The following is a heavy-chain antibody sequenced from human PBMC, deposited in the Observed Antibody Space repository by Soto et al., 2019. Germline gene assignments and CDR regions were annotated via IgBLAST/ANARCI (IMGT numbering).Heavy chain of an antibody. V-gene: IGHV4-38-2*01. CDR2: IYHSGST. CDR1: GYSISSGYY. Sequence: SETLSLTCAVSGYSISSGYYWGWIRQPPGKGLEWIGSIYHSGSTYYNPSLKSRVTISVDTSKNQFSLKLSSVTAADTAVYYCARFLGEYGDYAGWLDPCGQGPLVTVYS. J-gene: IGHJ5*02. CDR3: ARFLGEYGDYAGWLDP. D-gene: IGHD4-17*01.